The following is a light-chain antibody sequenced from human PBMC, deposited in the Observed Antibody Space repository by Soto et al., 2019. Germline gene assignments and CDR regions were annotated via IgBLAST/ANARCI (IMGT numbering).Light chain of an antibody. Sequence: SALSQPASVSGPPGQSVTISCTGTSSDVGGYNYVSWYQQHPVKAPKLMIYDVTNRPSGVSDRFSGSKSGNTASLTISGLQAEDEADYYCSSYTSSSTPYVFATGTKVTVL. CDR1: SSDVGGYNY. V-gene: IGLV2-14*01. J-gene: IGLJ1*01. CDR3: SSYTSSSTPYV. CDR2: DVT.